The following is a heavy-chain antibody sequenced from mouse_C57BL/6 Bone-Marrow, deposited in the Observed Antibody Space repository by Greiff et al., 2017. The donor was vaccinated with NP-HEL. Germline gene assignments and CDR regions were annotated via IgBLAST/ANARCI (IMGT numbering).Heavy chain of an antibody. V-gene: IGHV14-3*01. CDR2: IDPANGNT. Sequence: VQLQQSVAELVRPGASVKLSCTASGFNIKNTYMHWVKQRPEQGLVWIGRIDPANGNTKYAPKFPGKATITADTSSNTAYLQLSSLTSEDTAIYYCARPPIYYDYDYAMDYWGQGTSVTVSS. J-gene: IGHJ4*01. CDR1: GFNIKNTY. CDR3: ARPPIYYDYDYAMDY. D-gene: IGHD2-4*01.